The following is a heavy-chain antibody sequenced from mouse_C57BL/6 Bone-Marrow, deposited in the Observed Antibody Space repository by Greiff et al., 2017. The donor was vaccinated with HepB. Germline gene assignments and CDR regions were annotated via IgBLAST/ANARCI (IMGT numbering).Heavy chain of an antibody. Sequence: EVQGVESGGGLVKPGGSLKLSCAASGFTFSSYAMSWVRQTPEKRLEWVATISDGCSYTYYPDNVKGRFTISRDNTKNNLYLQMSHLKSEDTAMYYCARDGTGTGYFDVWGTGTTVTVSS. V-gene: IGHV5-4*01. CDR1: GFTFSSYA. CDR2: ISDGCSYT. CDR3: ARDGTGTGYFDV. D-gene: IGHD4-1*01. J-gene: IGHJ1*03.